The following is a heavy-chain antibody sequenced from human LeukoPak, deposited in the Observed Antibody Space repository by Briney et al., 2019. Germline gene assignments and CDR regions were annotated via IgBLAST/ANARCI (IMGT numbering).Heavy chain of an antibody. CDR2: IASSTI. CDR3: ARGPAAAIDY. V-gene: IGHV3-48*02. CDR1: GFTFSTYS. D-gene: IGHD2-2*01. J-gene: IGHJ4*02. Sequence: GGSLRLSCAASGFTFSTYSMNWVRQPPGKGLEWVAYIASSTIYYADSVKGRFTISRDNAKNSLYLQMNSLRDEDTAVYYCARGPAAAIDYWGQGTLVTVSS.